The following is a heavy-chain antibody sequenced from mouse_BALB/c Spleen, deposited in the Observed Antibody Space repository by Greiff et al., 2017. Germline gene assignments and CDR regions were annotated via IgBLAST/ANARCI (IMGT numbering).Heavy chain of an antibody. CDR2: ISSGGSYT. V-gene: IGHV5-6*01. J-gene: IGHJ3*01. Sequence: EVMLVESGGDLVKPGGSLKLSCAASGFTFSSYGMSWVRQTPDKRLEWVATISSGGSYTYYPDSVKGRFTISRDNAKNTLYLQMSSLKSEDTAMYYCARPPGTGFAYWGQGTLVTVSA. D-gene: IGHD4-1*01. CDR1: GFTFSSYG. CDR3: ARPPGTGFAY.